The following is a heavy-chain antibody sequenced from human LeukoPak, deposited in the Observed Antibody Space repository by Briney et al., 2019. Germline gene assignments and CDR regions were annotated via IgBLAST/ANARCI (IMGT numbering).Heavy chain of an antibody. CDR2: IWSDGNNR. V-gene: IGHV3-30*02. D-gene: IGHD2-8*02. J-gene: IGHJ6*03. CDR1: GFTFRNYG. CDR3: AKDPGASVSGFHMDV. Sequence: GGSLRLSCAASGFTFRNYGMHWVRQATGKGLEWVSFIWSDGNNRFYADSVKGRFTISRDNSKNMLYLQMDTLRAEDTALYYCAKDPGASVSGFHMDVWGKGTTLIVSS.